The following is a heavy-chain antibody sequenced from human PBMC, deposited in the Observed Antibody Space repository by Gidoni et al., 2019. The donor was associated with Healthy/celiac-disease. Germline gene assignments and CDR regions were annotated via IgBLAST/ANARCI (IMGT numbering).Heavy chain of an antibody. CDR3: ARDHGVTIFGVARGGVNY. V-gene: IGHV1-2*02. Sequence: QVQLVQSGAEVKKPGASVKVSCKAPGYTCTGYYLHWVRQAPGQGLEWMGWINPSSGGTNYAQKFHGRVTMTRDTSISTAYMELSRLRSDDTAVYYCARDHGVTIFGVARGGVNYWGQGTLVTVSS. CDR1: GYTCTGYY. J-gene: IGHJ4*02. CDR2: INPSSGGT. D-gene: IGHD3-3*01.